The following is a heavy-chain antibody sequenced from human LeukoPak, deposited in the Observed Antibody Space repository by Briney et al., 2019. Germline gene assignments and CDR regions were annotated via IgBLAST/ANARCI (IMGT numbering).Heavy chain of an antibody. D-gene: IGHD3-22*01. CDR1: GFNFDDYA. CDR3: TKEVQRWHSYFYRPSYALDI. CDR2: ISANGGFI. V-gene: IGHV3-9*03. J-gene: IGHJ3*02. Sequence: PGRSLRLSCAVSGFNFDDYAIHWVRQGPGKGLEWVACISANGGFIRYGESVKGRFTISRDNPRNSVFLQMNFLRAEDMAMYFCTKEVQRWHSYFYRPSYALDIWGQGTMVSVSS.